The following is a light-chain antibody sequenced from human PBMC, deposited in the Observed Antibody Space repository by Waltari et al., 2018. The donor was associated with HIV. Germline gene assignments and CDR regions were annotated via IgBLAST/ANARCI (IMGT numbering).Light chain of an antibody. CDR3: QLVFT. Sequence: IVLTQSPDTLSSSPGERVNISCRASQSPSSNYLAWYQQIPGQAPRLLIYGASNRATGIPDRCSGLGSVTHFTLTISRLEPEDFAVYYCQLVFTFGLGTIVDI. CDR1: QSPSSNY. CDR2: GAS. V-gene: IGKV3-20*01. J-gene: IGKJ3*01.